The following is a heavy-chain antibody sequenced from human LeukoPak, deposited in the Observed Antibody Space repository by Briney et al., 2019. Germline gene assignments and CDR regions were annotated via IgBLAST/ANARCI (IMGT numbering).Heavy chain of an antibody. V-gene: IGHV3-30*02. D-gene: IGHD2-2*01. Sequence: GGSLRLSCAASGFTFSSYGMYWVRQAPGKGLEWVAFIRYDGSNKYYADSVKGRFTISRDNSKNTLYLQMNSLRAEDTAVYYCAKDGCSSTSCSAEFDYWGQGTLVTVSS. CDR1: GFTFSSYG. CDR2: IRYDGSNK. CDR3: AKDGCSSTSCSAEFDY. J-gene: IGHJ4*02.